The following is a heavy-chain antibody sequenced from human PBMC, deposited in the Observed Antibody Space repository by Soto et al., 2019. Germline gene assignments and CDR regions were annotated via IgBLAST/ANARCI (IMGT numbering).Heavy chain of an antibody. Sequence: QVQLQESGPGLVKPSETLSLTCTVSGGSVSSGSYYWSWIRQPPGKGLEWIGYIYYSGSTNYNPSLKSRVAISVHTCKHQSALHLSSVTAADTAVYYCAREGRSGDPVDYWGQGTLVTVSS. J-gene: IGHJ4*02. CDR3: AREGRSGDPVDY. D-gene: IGHD2-15*01. CDR1: GGSVSSGSYY. CDR2: IYYSGST. V-gene: IGHV4-61*01.